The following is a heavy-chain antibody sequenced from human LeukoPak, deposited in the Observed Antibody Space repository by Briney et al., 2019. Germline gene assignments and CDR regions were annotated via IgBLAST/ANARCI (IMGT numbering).Heavy chain of an antibody. D-gene: IGHD1-26*01. Sequence: PGGSLRLSCAASGLTFSTYAMSWVRQAPGKGLEWVSTISGSGGSTYYADSVKGRFTISRANSQNTLYVQMNSLRAEDTAVYYCAKDAPVGTTKGVDYWGQGTLVTVSS. J-gene: IGHJ4*02. CDR3: AKDAPVGTTKGVDY. V-gene: IGHV3-23*01. CDR2: ISGSGGST. CDR1: GLTFSTYA.